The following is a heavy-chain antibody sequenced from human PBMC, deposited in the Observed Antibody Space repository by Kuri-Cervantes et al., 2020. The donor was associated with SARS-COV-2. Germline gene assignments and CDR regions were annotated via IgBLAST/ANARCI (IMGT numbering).Heavy chain of an antibody. Sequence: GESLKISCAASGFTFSNYWMRWVRQAPGKGLEWVATIKQDGSEKYYVDSVKGRFTISRDNAKNSLNLQMNSLRAEETAVYYCARAPPPASPRGGMDVWGQGTTVTVSS. CDR1: GFTFSNYW. D-gene: IGHD2-2*01. J-gene: IGHJ6*02. CDR2: IKQDGSEK. CDR3: ARAPPPASPRGGMDV. V-gene: IGHV3-7*04.